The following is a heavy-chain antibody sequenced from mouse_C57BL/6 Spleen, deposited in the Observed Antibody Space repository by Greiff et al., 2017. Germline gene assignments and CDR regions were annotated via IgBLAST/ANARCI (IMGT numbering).Heavy chain of an antibody. Sequence: EVQLQQSGPELVKPGASVKISCKASGYTFTDYYMNWVKQSHGKSLEWIGDINPNNGGTSYNQKFKGKATLTVDKSSSTAYMELRSLTSEDSAVYYCARVVPWYFDVWGTGTTVTVSS. CDR1: GYTFTDYY. CDR3: ARVVPWYFDV. V-gene: IGHV1-26*01. J-gene: IGHJ1*03. CDR2: INPNNGGT.